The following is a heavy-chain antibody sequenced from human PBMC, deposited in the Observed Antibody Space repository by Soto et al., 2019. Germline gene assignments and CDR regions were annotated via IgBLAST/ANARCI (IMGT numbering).Heavy chain of an antibody. Sequence: EVQLLESGGGLVQPGGSLRLSCAASGFTFSSYAMSWVRQAPGSGLEWVSTNGGSGGTTYYAGSVKGRFTISRDISKNMIYLQMHSLGAEDKAVYLCARGSGSSSARSWGQGTLVTVSS. CDR2: NGGSGGTT. V-gene: IGHV3-23*01. CDR1: GFTFSSYA. CDR3: ARGSGSSSARS. D-gene: IGHD6-6*01. J-gene: IGHJ5*02.